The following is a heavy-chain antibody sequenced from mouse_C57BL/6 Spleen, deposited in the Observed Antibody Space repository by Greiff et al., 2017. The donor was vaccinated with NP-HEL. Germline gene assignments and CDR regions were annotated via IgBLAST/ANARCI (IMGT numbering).Heavy chain of an antibody. V-gene: IGHV1-4*01. Sequence: QVQLQQSGAELARPGASVKMSCKASGYTFTSYTMHWVKQRPGQGLEWIGYINPSSGYTKYNQKFKDKATLTADKSSSTAYMQLSSLTSEDSAVYYCARDGDYSTFRFAYWGQGTLVTVSA. J-gene: IGHJ3*01. CDR2: INPSSGYT. CDR1: GYTFTSYT. D-gene: IGHD2-5*01. CDR3: ARDGDYSTFRFAY.